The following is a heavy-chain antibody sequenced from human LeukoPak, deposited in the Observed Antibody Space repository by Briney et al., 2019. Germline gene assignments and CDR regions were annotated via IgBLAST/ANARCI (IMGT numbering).Heavy chain of an antibody. J-gene: IGHJ5*02. CDR2: AHYRSKWYN. CDR3: SRGDRGGHWLPTES. V-gene: IGHV6-1*01. D-gene: IGHD6-19*01. CDR1: GDSVSSNSAS. Sequence: SQTLSLTCAISGDSVSSNSASWNWIRQSPSRGLEWLGWAHYRSKWYNDYAVAVKSRITIIPNTSKNQFSQQLNSVTPEDAAVYYCSRGDRGGHWLPTESWGQGTLVTVSS.